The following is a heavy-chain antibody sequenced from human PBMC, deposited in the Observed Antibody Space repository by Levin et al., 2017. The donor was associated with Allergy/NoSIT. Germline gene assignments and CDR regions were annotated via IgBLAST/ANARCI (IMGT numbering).Heavy chain of an antibody. CDR2: ISDAGDT. J-gene: IGHJ6*02. D-gene: IGHD3-10*01. CDR3: ARERYYYGSGYKYGLDL. V-gene: IGHV3-13*01. Sequence: GESLKISCAASGFPFSTYAIHWVRQGTGKGLEWVSTISDAGDTFYAGSVKGRFTISRENGKNSVYLQMNSLRAGDTATYYCARERYYYGSGYKYGLDLWGQGTTVTVSS. CDR1: GFPFSTYA.